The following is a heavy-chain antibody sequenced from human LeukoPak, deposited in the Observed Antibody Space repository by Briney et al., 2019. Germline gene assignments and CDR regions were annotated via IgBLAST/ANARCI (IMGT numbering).Heavy chain of an antibody. J-gene: IGHJ4*02. CDR3: ASGVRGVIIPTSFDY. CDR1: GGTFSSYA. V-gene: IGHV1-69*13. Sequence: GASVKVSCKASGGTFSSYAISWVRQAPGQGLEWMGGIIPIFGTANYAQKFQGRVTITADESTSTAYMELSSLRSEGTAVYYCASGVRGVIIPTSFDYWGQGTLVTVSS. D-gene: IGHD3-10*01. CDR2: IIPIFGTA.